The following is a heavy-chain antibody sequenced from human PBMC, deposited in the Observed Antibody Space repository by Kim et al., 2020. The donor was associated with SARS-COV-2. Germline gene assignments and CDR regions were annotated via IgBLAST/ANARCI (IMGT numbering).Heavy chain of an antibody. D-gene: IGHD6-19*01. Sequence: IANCAPKFQGRVTIAADKCTSTAYMELSSLRSEDTAVYYCARAVSSGCDYWGQGTLVTVSS. J-gene: IGHJ4*02. CDR2: IA. V-gene: IGHV1-69*02. CDR3: ARAVSSGCDY.